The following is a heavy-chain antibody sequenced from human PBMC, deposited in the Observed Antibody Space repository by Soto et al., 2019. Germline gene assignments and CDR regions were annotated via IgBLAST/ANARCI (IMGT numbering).Heavy chain of an antibody. CDR3: AHRRVSYVRPIYYYYYGMEV. D-gene: IGHD3-16*01. CDR1: GFSLITSGLG. V-gene: IGHV2-5*01. CDR2: IYWNDDK. J-gene: IGHJ6*01. Sequence: SGPTLVNPTQTLTLTFTFSGFSLITSGLGVGWIRQPPGKALEWLALIYWNDDKRYSPSLKSRLTITKDTSKNQVVLTMTNMDPVDTATYYCAHRRVSYVRPIYYYYYGMEVWGQGTTVNVAS.